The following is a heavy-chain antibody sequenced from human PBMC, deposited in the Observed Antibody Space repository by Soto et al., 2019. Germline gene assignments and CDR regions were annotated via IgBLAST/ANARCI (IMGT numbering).Heavy chain of an antibody. CDR1: GYTFTSYG. CDR2: ISAYNGNT. CDR3: ARDLRTAVAPPWYFDL. Sequence: QVQLVQSGAEVKKPGASVKVSCKASGYTFTSYGISWVRQAPGQGLEWMGWISAYNGNTNYAQKLQGRVTMTTDTSTSTDYMELRSLRSDDTAVYYCARDLRTAVAPPWYFDLWGRGTLVTVSS. J-gene: IGHJ2*01. D-gene: IGHD6-19*01. V-gene: IGHV1-18*01.